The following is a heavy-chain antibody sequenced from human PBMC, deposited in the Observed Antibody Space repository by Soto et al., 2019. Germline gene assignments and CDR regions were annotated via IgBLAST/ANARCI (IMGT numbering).Heavy chain of an antibody. V-gene: IGHV3-23*01. CDR1: GFTFSDYA. CDR3: AKGRKSTEKDIAVMLAAASSIQH. D-gene: IGHD2-15*01. J-gene: IGHJ1*01. Sequence: GGSLRLSCVASGFTFSDYAMTWVRQPPGKGLEWVSVISATGATTYYADSVRGRFTISRDNSKNTLNLQMNDLRVEDTAVIYCAKGRKSTEKDIAVMLAAASSIQHWGQGTLVTVSS. CDR2: ISATGATT.